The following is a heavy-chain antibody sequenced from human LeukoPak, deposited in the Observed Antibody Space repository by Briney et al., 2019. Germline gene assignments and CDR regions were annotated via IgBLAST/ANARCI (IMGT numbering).Heavy chain of an antibody. D-gene: IGHD3-16*01. CDR2: IKHDESEK. V-gene: IGHV3-7*01. CDR3: TRRLDD. CDR1: GFSFNSDW. J-gene: IGHJ4*01. Sequence: GGSLRLSCAASGFSFNSDWMDWVRQAPGKGLEWVANIKHDESEKNYLDSVKGRFTISRDNAQNSLYLQMNGLRVEDTAVYYCTRRLDDWGXGTXVTVSS.